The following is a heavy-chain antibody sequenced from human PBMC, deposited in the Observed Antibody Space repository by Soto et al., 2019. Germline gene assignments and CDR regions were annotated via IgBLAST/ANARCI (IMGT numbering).Heavy chain of an antibody. CDR3: ARGLDGAGHY. D-gene: IGHD4-17*01. CDR2: INHSGST. J-gene: IGHJ4*02. Sequence: SETLSLTCAVYGGSFSVYYWSWIRQPPGKGLEWIGEINHSGSTNYNPSLKSRVTISVDTSKNQFSLKLSSVTAAGTAVYYCARGLDGAGHYWGQGTLVTVSS. V-gene: IGHV4-34*01. CDR1: GGSFSVYY.